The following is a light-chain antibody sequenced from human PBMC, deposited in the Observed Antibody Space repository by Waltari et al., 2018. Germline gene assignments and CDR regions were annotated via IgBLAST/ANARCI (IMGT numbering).Light chain of an antibody. CDR2: WAS. Sequence: DIVMTQSPDSLAVSLGERATINCKSSQSVLYPSNNKNYLAWYQQRPGQPPKLLIRWASPRESGGLDRFSGSGSGTDFTLTITSLQAEDVAVYFCQEYYSPQLTFGGGTKVEIK. CDR1: QSVLYPSNNKNY. J-gene: IGKJ4*01. V-gene: IGKV4-1*01. CDR3: QEYYSPQLT.